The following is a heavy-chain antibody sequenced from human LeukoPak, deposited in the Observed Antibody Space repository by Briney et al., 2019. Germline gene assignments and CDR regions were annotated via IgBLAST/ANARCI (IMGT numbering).Heavy chain of an antibody. CDR1: GFTFSSYG. CDR3: ARGGEEMATIIAY. J-gene: IGHJ4*02. D-gene: IGHD5-24*01. CDR2: ISYDGSNK. Sequence: PGRSLRLSCAASGFTFSSYGMHWVRQAPGKGLEWVAVISYDGSNKYYADSVKGRFTISRDNSQNTHYLQMNSLRPEDTAVYYCARGGEEMATIIAYWGQGTLVTVSS. V-gene: IGHV3-30*03.